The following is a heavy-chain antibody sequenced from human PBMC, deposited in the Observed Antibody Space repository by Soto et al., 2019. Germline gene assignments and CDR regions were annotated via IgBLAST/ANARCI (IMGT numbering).Heavy chain of an antibody. V-gene: IGHV3-33*01. CDR1: GFTFSSYG. J-gene: IGHJ4*02. D-gene: IGHD1-26*01. CDR2: IWYDGSNK. Sequence: QVQLVESGGGVVQPGRSLRLSCAASGFTFSSYGMHWVRQAPGKGLEWVAVIWYDGSNKYYADSVKGRFTISRDNSKNTLYLQMNSLRAEDTAVYYCASAPTGGSYYRFDYWGQGTLVTVSS. CDR3: ASAPTGGSYYRFDY.